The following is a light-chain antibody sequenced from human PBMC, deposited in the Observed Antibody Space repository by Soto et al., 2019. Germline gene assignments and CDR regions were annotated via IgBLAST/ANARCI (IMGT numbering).Light chain of an antibody. Sequence: DIQMTQPPSTLSASVGDRVTITCRASQSISIWLALYQQKPGKAPTLLSYKASSLESGVPSRFSGSGSGTELALTISSLQPDDFATYFCQQYNRYPLPFGGGTKVE. V-gene: IGKV1-5*03. CDR3: QQYNRYPLP. CDR2: KAS. J-gene: IGKJ4*01. CDR1: QSISIW.